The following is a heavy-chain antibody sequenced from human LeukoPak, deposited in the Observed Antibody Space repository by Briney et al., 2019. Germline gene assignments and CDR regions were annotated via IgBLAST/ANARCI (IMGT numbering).Heavy chain of an antibody. V-gene: IGHV1-2*02. CDR2: INPNDGDT. J-gene: IGHJ4*02. Sequence: ASVKVSCKASGYTFTDYYMHWVRQTPGQGFEWMGWINPNDGDTNYAQKFQGRVTMTRDTSISTAHMEVSRLRSDDTAVYYCARANFLYCSSTTCLFDYWGQGTLVTVSS. CDR1: GYTFTDYY. D-gene: IGHD2-2*01. CDR3: ARANFLYCSSTTCLFDY.